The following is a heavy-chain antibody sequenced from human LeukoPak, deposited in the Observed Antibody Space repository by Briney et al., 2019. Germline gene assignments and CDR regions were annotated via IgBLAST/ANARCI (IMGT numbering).Heavy chain of an antibody. CDR1: GFTFSSYA. Sequence: GGSLRLPCAASGFTFSSYAMHWVRQAPGKGLEYVSAISSNGGNTFYANSVKGRFTVSRDSSKSTLYLQMGSLRPEDTAVYYCARVPNSSGWSTFDYWGLGTLVTVSS. CDR2: ISSNGGNT. V-gene: IGHV3-64*01. J-gene: IGHJ4*02. D-gene: IGHD6-19*01. CDR3: ARVPNSSGWSTFDY.